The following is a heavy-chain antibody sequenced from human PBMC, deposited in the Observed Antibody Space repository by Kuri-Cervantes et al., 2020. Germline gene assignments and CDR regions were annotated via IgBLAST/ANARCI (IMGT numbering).Heavy chain of an antibody. CDR3: AKMRSGYGDYANAFDI. J-gene: IGHJ3*02. CDR1: GFTFSSYA. D-gene: IGHD4-17*01. V-gene: IGHV3-23*01. CDR2: ISGSGGST. Sequence: GESLKISCAASGFTFSSYAMSWGRQAPGKGLEWVSAISGSGGSTYYADSVKGRFTISRDNSKNTLYLQMNSLRAEDTAVYYCAKMRSGYGDYANAFDIWGQGTMVTVSS.